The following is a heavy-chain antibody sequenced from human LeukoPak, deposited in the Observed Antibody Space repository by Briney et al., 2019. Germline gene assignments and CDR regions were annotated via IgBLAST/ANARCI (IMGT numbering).Heavy chain of an antibody. CDR2: IYYSGST. CDR1: GGSISSSSYY. CDR3: AREDLGYCSGGSCYPFDY. Sequence: SETLSLTYTVSGGSISSSSYYWGWIRQPPGKGLEWIGSIYYSGSTYYNPSLKSRVTISVETSKNQFSLKLSSVTAADTAVYYCAREDLGYCSGGSCYPFDYWGQGTLVTVSS. V-gene: IGHV4-39*02. D-gene: IGHD2-15*01. J-gene: IGHJ4*02.